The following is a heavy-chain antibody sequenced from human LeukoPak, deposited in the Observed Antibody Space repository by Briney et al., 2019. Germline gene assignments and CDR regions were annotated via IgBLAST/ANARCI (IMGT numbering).Heavy chain of an antibody. CDR3: AIFIAAAGVTGYYFDY. D-gene: IGHD6-13*01. J-gene: IGHJ4*02. CDR2: IIPIFGTA. CDR1: GGTFSSYA. Sequence: GASVKVSCKASGGTFSSYAISWVRQAPGQGLEWMGGIIPIFGTANYAQKFQGRVTITADESTSTAYMELSSLRSEDTAVYYCAIFIAAAGVTGYYFDYWGQGTLVTVSS. V-gene: IGHV1-69*01.